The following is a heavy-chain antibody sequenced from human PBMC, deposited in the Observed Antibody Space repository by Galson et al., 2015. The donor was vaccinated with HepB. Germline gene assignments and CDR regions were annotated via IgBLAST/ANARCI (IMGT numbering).Heavy chain of an antibody. Sequence: SVKVSCKASGYTFTSYGISWVRQAPGQGLEWMGGFDPEDGETIYAQKFQGRVTMTEDTSTDTAYMELSSLRSEDTAVYYCATWGTVAARGNIPANWFDPWGQGTLVTVSS. CDR2: FDPEDGET. J-gene: IGHJ5*02. D-gene: IGHD6-6*01. V-gene: IGHV1-24*01. CDR3: ATWGTVAARGNIPANWFDP. CDR1: GYTFTSYG.